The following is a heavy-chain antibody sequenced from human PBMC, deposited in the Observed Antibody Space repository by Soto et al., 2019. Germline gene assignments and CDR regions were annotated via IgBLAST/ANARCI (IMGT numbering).Heavy chain of an antibody. CDR3: VRDRDYPRSYFDY. D-gene: IGHD3-10*01. J-gene: IGHJ4*02. CDR2: TRDKAHSYTT. CDR1: GFTFSDHY. V-gene: IGHV3-72*01. Sequence: PGGSLRLSCAASGFTFSDHYMDWVRQAPGKGLEWVGRTRDKAHSYTTEYAASVKGRFTISRDDSKNSLYLQMNSLKTEDTAVYYCVRDRDYPRSYFDYWGQGA.